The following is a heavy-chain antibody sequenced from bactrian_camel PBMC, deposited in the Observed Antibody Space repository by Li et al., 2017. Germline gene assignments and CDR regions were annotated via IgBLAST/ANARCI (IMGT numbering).Heavy chain of an antibody. V-gene: IGHV3S60*01. Sequence: VQLVESGGGSVQPGGSLNLSCLALWFPYDVNNRMGWFRQAPGKEREGVACIGRDGITMYSDSVKGRFTISKDNAMNTLYLQMDSLKPEDSAMYYCAANFGPYCSGPYLARRANFLGQGTQVTVS. CDR2: IGRDGIT. J-gene: IGHJ4*01. D-gene: IGHD2*01. CDR1: WFPYDVNNR.